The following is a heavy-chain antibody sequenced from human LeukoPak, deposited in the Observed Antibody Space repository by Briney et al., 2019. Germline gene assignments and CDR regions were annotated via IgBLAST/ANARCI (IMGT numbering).Heavy chain of an antibody. J-gene: IGHJ4*02. Sequence: PSETLSLTCTVSGGSISSGSYYWSWIRQPAGKGLEWIGRIYTSGSTNYNPSLKSRVTISVDTSKNHFSLKLSSVTAADTAVYYCARGQWLPVFDFWGQGTLVTVSS. CDR1: GGSISSGSYY. CDR3: ARGQWLPVFDF. V-gene: IGHV4-61*02. CDR2: IYTSGST. D-gene: IGHD3-22*01.